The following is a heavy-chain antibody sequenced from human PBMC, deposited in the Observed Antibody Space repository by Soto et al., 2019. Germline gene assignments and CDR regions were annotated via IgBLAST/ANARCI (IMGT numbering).Heavy chain of an antibody. CDR1: GGSFSGYY. J-gene: IGHJ6*02. CDR3: ARGAGSGRRGYYYYGMDV. Sequence: SETLSLTCAVYGGSFSGYYWSWIRQPPGKGLEWIGEINHSGSTNYNPSLKSRVTISVDTSKNQFSLKLSSVTAADTAVYYCARGAGSGRRGYYYYGMDVWGQGTTVTVSS. CDR2: INHSGST. D-gene: IGHD3-10*01. V-gene: IGHV4-34*01.